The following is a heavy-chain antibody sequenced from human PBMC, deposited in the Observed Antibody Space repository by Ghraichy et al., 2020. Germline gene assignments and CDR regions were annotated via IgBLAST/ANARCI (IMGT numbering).Heavy chain of an antibody. V-gene: IGHV1-18*04. CDR3: ARDRPSRVRSTSCHTGDY. CDR1: GYTFTSYG. D-gene: IGHD2-2*01. J-gene: IGHJ4*02. Sequence: ASVKVSCKASGYTFTSYGISWVRQAPGQGLEWMGWISAYNGNTNYAQKLQGRVTMTTDTSTSTAYMELRSLRSDDTAVYYCARDRPSRVRSTSCHTGDYWGQGTLVTVSS. CDR2: ISAYNGNT.